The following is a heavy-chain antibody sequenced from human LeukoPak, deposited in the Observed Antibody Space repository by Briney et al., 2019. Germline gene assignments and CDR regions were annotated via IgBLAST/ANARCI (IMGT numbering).Heavy chain of an antibody. CDR1: GFTFSSYG. V-gene: IGHV3-30*18. CDR3: AKDPRGGGNYYYYGMDV. Sequence: GRSLRLSCAASGFTFSSYGMHWVRQAPGKGLEWVAVISYDGSNKYYADSVRGRLTISRNNSKNTLYLQMNSLRPGDTAVYYCAKDPRGGGNYYYYGMDVWGQGTTVTVPS. D-gene: IGHD4-23*01. CDR2: ISYDGSNK. J-gene: IGHJ6*02.